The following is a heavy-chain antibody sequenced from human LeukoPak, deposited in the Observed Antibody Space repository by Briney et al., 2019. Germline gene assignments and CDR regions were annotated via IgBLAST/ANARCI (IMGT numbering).Heavy chain of an antibody. Sequence: GGSLRLSCAASGFTVSSNYMSWVRQAPGKGLEWVSGINGSGGSTYYAGSVKGRFTISRDNSKNTLYLQMNSLRAEDTAVYYCAKPARTDYTDYWGQGTLVTVSS. J-gene: IGHJ4*02. D-gene: IGHD1-14*01. CDR3: AKPARTDYTDY. CDR1: GFTVSSNY. CDR2: INGSGGST. V-gene: IGHV3-23*01.